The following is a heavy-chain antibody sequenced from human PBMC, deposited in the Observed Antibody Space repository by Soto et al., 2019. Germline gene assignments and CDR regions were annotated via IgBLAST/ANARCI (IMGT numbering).Heavy chain of an antibody. Sequence: XXYADSVKGRFTISRDNSKNTLYLQMNSLRAEDTAVYYCAKDSEAAAGDYWGQGTLVTVSS. CDR2: X. CDR3: AKDSEAAAGDY. V-gene: IGHV3-23*01. J-gene: IGHJ4*02. D-gene: IGHD6-13*01.